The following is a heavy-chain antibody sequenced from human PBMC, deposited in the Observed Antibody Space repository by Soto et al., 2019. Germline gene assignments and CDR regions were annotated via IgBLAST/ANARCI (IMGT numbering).Heavy chain of an antibody. D-gene: IGHD6-13*01. V-gene: IGHV5-51*01. CDR1: GSIDSYYW. CDR2: IYPGDSDT. Sequence: GSIDSYYWNWIRQPPGKGLEWMGIIYPGDSDTRYSPSFQGQVTISAEKSISTAYLQWSSLKASDTAMYYCARHIAAAGPFDYWGQGTLVTVYS. CDR3: ARHIAAAGPFDY. J-gene: IGHJ4*02.